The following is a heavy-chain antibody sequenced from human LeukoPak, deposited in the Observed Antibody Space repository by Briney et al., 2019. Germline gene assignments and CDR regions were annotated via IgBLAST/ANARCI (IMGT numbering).Heavy chain of an antibody. CDR2: IYHSGSS. V-gene: IGHV4-38-2*02. Sequence: PSETLSLTCTVSGYSISSGYYWGWIRQPPGKGLEWIGSIYHSGSSYYNPSLKSRVTISVDTSKNQFSLKLSSVTAADTAVYYCARDSSSPNCWFDPWGQGTLVTVSS. J-gene: IGHJ5*02. CDR3: ARDSSSPNCWFDP. CDR1: GYSISSGYY. D-gene: IGHD6-13*01.